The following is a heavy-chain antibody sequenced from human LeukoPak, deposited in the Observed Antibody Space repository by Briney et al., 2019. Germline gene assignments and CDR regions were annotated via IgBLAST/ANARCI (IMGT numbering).Heavy chain of an antibody. D-gene: IGHD3-10*01. J-gene: IGHJ4*02. CDR1: GGSISSYY. V-gene: IGHV4-39*01. Sequence: SETLSLTCTVSGGSISSYYWGWIRQPPGKGLEWIGSIYYSGSTYYNPSLKSRVTISVDTSKNQFSLKLSSVTAADTAVYYCARVGVRGPKGLYYFDYWGQGTLVTVPS. CDR2: IYYSGST. CDR3: ARVGVRGPKGLYYFDY.